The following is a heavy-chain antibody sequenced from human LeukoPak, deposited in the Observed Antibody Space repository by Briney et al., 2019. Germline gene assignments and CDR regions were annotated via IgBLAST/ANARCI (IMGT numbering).Heavy chain of an antibody. Sequence: SQTLSLTCAISGDSFSSITAGWNWIRQSPSRGLEWLGRTFYRSKWYNDYAVSVKGRITINPDTSKNQFSLQLNSVTPEDTAVYYCVRDYHASGTYYKAFDYWGQGTLVTVS. CDR1: GDSFSSITAG. J-gene: IGHJ4*02. D-gene: IGHD3-10*01. V-gene: IGHV6-1*01. CDR2: TFYRSKWYN. CDR3: VRDYHASGTYYKAFDY.